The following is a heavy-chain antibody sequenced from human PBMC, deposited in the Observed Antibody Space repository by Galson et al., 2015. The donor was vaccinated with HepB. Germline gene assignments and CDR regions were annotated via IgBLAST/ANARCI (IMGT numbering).Heavy chain of an antibody. CDR1: GFTFSSYG. J-gene: IGHJ6*02. CDR2: ISYDGSNK. D-gene: IGHD4-17*01. V-gene: IGHV3-30*18. Sequence: SLRLSCAASGFTFSSYGMHWVRQAPGKGLEWVAVISYDGSNKYYADSVKGRFTISRDNSKNTLYLQMNSLRAEDTAVYYCAKDRYGDYVYYYGMDVWGQGTTVTVSS. CDR3: AKDRYGDYVYYYGMDV.